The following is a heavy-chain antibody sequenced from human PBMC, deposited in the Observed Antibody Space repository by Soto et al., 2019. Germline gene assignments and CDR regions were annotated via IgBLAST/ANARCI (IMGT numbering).Heavy chain of an antibody. J-gene: IGHJ4*02. CDR3: ARGDGDVYDGNGYLGRN. D-gene: IGHD3-22*01. V-gene: IGHV3-74*01. CDR2: IKSDGSGT. CDR1: GFTFSGYS. Sequence: EVQLVESGGGLVQPGESLTLSCAASGFTFSGYSMHWVRQAPGKGLVWVSGIKSDGSGTYYADSVQGRLTISRDNAKNRLFLQMHRLRVEATAADYCARGDGDVYDGNGYLGRNWGQGTLVTVSS.